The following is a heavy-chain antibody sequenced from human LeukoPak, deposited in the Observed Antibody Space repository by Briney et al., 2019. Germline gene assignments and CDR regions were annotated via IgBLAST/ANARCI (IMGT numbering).Heavy chain of an antibody. Sequence: GGSLRLSCAASGFTVSSNYMSWVRQAPGKGLEWVSYISSSSSTIYCADSVKGRFTISRDNAKNSLYLQMNSLRAEDTAVYYCARGDNWNYSLDFDYWGQGTLVTVSS. V-gene: IGHV3-48*01. J-gene: IGHJ4*02. CDR1: GFTVSSNY. CDR2: ISSSSSTI. D-gene: IGHD1-7*01. CDR3: ARGDNWNYSLDFDY.